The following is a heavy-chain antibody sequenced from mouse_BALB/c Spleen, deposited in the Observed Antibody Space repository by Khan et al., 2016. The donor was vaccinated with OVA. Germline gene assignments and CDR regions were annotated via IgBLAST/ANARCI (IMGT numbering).Heavy chain of an antibody. CDR2: INTNTGEP. D-gene: IGHD1-1*02. V-gene: IGHV9-3*02. Sequence: QLVQSGPELKKPGETVKISCKASGYTFTNYGMNWVKQAPGKGLKWMGWINTNTGEPTYAEEFKGRFAFSLETSASTAHLQINNLKNEDTATYFCARGSRQFAYWGQGTLVTVSA. CDR3: ARGSRQFAY. J-gene: IGHJ3*01. CDR1: GYTFTNYG.